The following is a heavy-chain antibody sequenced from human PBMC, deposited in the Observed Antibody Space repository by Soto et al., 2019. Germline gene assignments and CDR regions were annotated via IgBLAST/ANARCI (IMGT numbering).Heavy chain of an antibody. V-gene: IGHV4-59*08. CDR2: IYSTEYT. Sequence: SETLSLTCTVSGGSISNYFWSWIRQPPGKGLEWIGYIYSTEYTDYNPSLKSRVTISVDTSKDQFSLQLKPVTAADTAVYYCARHRDYDILTHYRKYYFDYWGQGTLVTVSS. CDR1: GGSISNYF. CDR3: ARHRDYDILTHYRKYYFDY. J-gene: IGHJ4*02. D-gene: IGHD3-9*01.